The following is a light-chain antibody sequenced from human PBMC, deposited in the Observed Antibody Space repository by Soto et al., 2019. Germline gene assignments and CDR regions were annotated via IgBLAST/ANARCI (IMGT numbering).Light chain of an antibody. Sequence: EIVLTRSPATLSLSPGERATLSCRASQSVSSYLAWYQQKPGQAPRLLIYDASTRATGIPARFRGSGSGTDFTLSISSLEPEDFAVYYCQQRGYTFGQGTKLEIK. V-gene: IGKV3-11*01. CDR2: DAS. CDR3: QQRGYT. J-gene: IGKJ2*01. CDR1: QSVSSY.